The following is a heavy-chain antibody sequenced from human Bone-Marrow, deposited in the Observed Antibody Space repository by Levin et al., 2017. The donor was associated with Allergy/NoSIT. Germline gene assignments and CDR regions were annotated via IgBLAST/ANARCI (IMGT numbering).Heavy chain of an antibody. CDR2: LDGSSGKT. J-gene: IGHJ6*04. Sequence: GGSLRLSCRISGFIFADYAMSWVRRAPGRGLEWVSSLDGSSGKTLYADSVKGRFTISGEYSKDTLFLQMNSLRAEDTARYYCVKAETTVMLDYSSFDVWGEGTAVTVSS. V-gene: IGHV3-23*01. D-gene: IGHD4-17*01. CDR3: VKAETTVMLDYSSFDV. CDR1: GFIFADYA.